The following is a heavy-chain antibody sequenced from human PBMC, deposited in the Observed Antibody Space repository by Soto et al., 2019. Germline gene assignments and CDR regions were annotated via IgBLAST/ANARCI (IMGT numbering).Heavy chain of an antibody. CDR1: GFTFSRYS. J-gene: IGHJ6*02. Sequence: GGSLRLSCAASGFTFSRYSMNWVRQAPGKGLEWVSYISCSSSTIYYADSVKGRFTISRDNAKNSLYLQMNSLRAEDTAVYYCSRDRGYYYDSSGYYGPYYYGLDVWCQGTTVTVSS. CDR3: SRDRGYYYDSSGYYGPYYYGLDV. D-gene: IGHD3-22*01. V-gene: IGHV3-48*01. CDR2: ISCSSSTI.